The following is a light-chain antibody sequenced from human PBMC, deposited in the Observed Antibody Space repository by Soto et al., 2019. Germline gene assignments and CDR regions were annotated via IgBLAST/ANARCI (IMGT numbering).Light chain of an antibody. Sequence: DIVVTQTPLSSPVTLGQPAAISCRYSQSLVHSDGNTYLSWLQQRPGQAPRLLLYKISNRVSEVPDRFRGSGAGTDFTLTISRVEVEDVGVYYCLQATQFPWTFSQGTKVDIK. CDR3: LQATQFPWT. J-gene: IGKJ1*01. CDR1: QSLVHSDGNTY. CDR2: KIS. V-gene: IGKV2-24*01.